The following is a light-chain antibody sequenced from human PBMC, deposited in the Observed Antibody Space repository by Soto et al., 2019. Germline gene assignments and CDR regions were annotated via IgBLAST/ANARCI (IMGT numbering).Light chain of an antibody. J-gene: IGLJ7*01. CDR1: SSNIGSNT. V-gene: IGLV1-44*01. CDR3: AAWDDSLHGAV. Sequence: QSVLTQPPSASGAPGQRVTISCSGSSSNIGSNTVNWYQRLPGTAPKLLMYANNQRPSGVPDRFSGSKSGTSASLAISGLQSEYEADYYCAAWDDSLHGAVFGGGTQLTVL. CDR2: ANN.